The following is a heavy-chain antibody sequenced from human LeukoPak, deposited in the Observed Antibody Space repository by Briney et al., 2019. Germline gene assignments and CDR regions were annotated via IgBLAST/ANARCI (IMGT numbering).Heavy chain of an antibody. V-gene: IGHV3-30-3*02. D-gene: IGHD5-12*01. CDR1: GFTFSSYA. Sequence: PGGSLRLSCVASGFTFSSYAMHWVRQAPGKGLEWVAVISYDGSNKYYADSVKGRFTISRDNSKITLYLQMNSLRAEDTAVYYCAKSYNGYESKPDYWGQGTLVTVSS. J-gene: IGHJ4*02. CDR2: ISYDGSNK. CDR3: AKSYNGYESKPDY.